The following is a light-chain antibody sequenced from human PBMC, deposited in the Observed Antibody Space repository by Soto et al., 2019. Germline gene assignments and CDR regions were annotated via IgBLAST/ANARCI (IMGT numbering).Light chain of an antibody. J-gene: IGKJ3*01. CDR1: QSVSSSW. V-gene: IGKV3-20*01. CDR3: QQYGSSPPFT. Sequence: EIVLTQSPGTLSLSPGERATLSCRASQSVSSSWLAWFQRKPGQAPRLLIYGASSRATGIPDRFSGSGSGTDFTLTISRLEPEDVAVYYCQQYGSSPPFTFGPGTKVDIK. CDR2: GAS.